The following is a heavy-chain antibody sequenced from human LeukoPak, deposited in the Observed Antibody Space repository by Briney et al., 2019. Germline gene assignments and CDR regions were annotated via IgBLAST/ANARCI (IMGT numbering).Heavy chain of an antibody. CDR3: ARDHPAYYDFWSGYGVGY. CDR2: IRYDGSNK. V-gene: IGHV3-30*02. Sequence: PGGSLRLSCAASGFTFSSYGMHWVRQAPGKGLEWVAFIRYDGSNKYYADSVKGRFTISRDNSKNTLYLHMNSLRAEDTAVYYCARDHPAYYDFWSGYGVGYWGQGPLVTVSS. D-gene: IGHD3-3*01. J-gene: IGHJ4*02. CDR1: GFTFSSYG.